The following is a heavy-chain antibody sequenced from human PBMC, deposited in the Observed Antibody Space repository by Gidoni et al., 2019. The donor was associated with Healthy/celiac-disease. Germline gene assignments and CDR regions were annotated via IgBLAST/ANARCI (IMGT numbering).Heavy chain of an antibody. D-gene: IGHD6-19*01. Sequence: EVQLVESGGGLVQPGGSLRLSCAASGFTFSSYSMNWVRQAPGNGLGWVSYISSSSSTIYYADSVKGRFTISRDNAKNSLYLQMNSLRAEDTAVYYCARDRDSSGWFVFDYWGQGTLVTVSS. CDR3: ARDRDSSGWFVFDY. CDR2: ISSSSSTI. V-gene: IGHV3-48*01. J-gene: IGHJ4*02. CDR1: GFTFSSYS.